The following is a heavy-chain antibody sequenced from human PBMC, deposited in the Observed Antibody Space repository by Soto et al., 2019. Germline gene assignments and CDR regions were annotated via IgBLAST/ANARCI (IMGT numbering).Heavy chain of an antibody. J-gene: IGHJ4*02. CDR3: ARHVAVGFGELWVDY. Sequence: SETLSLTCTVSGGSISSYYWSWIRQPPGKGLEWIGYIYYSGSTNYNPSLKSRVTISVDTSKNQFSLKLSSVTAADTAVYYCARHVAVGFGELWVDYWGQGTLVTVSS. D-gene: IGHD3-10*01. CDR1: GGSISSYY. V-gene: IGHV4-59*08. CDR2: IYYSGST.